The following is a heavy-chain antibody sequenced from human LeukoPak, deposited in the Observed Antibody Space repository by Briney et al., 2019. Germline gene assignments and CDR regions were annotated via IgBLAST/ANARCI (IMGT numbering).Heavy chain of an antibody. CDR3: ASSVGADTSGFFLDY. Sequence: GESLKISCEGSGYSFTNYWIGWVRQMPGKGLEWMGVIYPGDSDTRYRPSFQDQVTMSVDKSLSTAYLQWSSLKASDTAVYYCASSVGADTSGFFLDYWGQGTLVTVSS. CDR1: GYSFTNYW. J-gene: IGHJ4*02. D-gene: IGHD3-22*01. V-gene: IGHV5-51*01. CDR2: IYPGDSDT.